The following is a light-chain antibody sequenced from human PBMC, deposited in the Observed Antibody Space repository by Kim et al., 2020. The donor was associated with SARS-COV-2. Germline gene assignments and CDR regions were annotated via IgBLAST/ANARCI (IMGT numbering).Light chain of an antibody. CDR3: QQYSSYS. CDR2: KAS. CDR1: KSISNW. V-gene: IGKV1-5*03. Sequence: RSASVEDRVTITCRTSKSISNWLAWYQQKPGKAPKLLIYKASNLESGVPSRFSGSGSGTEFTLTISSLQPDDFATYYCQQYSSYSFGQGTKVDIK. J-gene: IGKJ1*01.